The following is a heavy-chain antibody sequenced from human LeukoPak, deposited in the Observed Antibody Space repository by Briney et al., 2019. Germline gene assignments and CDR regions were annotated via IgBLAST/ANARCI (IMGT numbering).Heavy chain of an antibody. D-gene: IGHD2-2*01. CDR1: GYRFSGYY. Sequence: ASVKVSCKASGYRFSGYYLHWVRQAPGQGLEWMGWINPNSGDTKYAQKFQGRVTMTTDTSTSTAYMELRSLRSDDTAVYYCARDHQYDFDYWGQGILVTVSS. CDR3: ARDHQYDFDY. CDR2: INPNSGDT. V-gene: IGHV1-2*02. J-gene: IGHJ4*02.